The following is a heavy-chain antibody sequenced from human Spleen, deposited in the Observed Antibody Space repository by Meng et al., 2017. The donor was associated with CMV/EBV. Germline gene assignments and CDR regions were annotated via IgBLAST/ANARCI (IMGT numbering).Heavy chain of an antibody. CDR2: IYDSGST. D-gene: IGHD6-13*01. CDR3: AREGHELGGRSSWYGIFDY. V-gene: IGHV4-59*01. CDR1: GGSITSYY. Sequence: SETLSLTCTVSGGSITSYYWSWIRQPPGKGLEWIGYIYDSGSTNCNPSLKSRVSISIVTSKSQFSLKLNSVTAADTAVYYCAREGHELGGRSSWYGIFDYWGQGTLVTVSS. J-gene: IGHJ4*02.